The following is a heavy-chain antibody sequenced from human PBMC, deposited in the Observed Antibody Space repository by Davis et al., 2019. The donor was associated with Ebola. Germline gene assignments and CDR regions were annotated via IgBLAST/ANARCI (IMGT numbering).Heavy chain of an antibody. Sequence: MPGGSLRLSCSVSSGSISNYYWSWIRQPPGKGLEWIGAIYYTGSANNNPSLKSRVTILLDTSKDQVSLKLSSVTAADTAVYYCARKTSGSTFFDYWGQGALVTVSS. CDR2: IYYTGSA. CDR1: SGSISNYY. J-gene: IGHJ4*02. V-gene: IGHV4-59*08. CDR3: ARKTSGSTFFDY. D-gene: IGHD3-10*01.